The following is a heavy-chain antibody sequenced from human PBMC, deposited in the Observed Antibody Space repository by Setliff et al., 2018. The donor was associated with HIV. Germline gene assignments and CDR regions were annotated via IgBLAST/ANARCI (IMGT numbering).Heavy chain of an antibody. CDR1: GDSISSANYF. V-gene: IGHV4-61*09. CDR2: IYTTGRT. J-gene: IGHJ6*03. D-gene: IGHD1-1*01. CDR3: VRTYNDLENYYHHYYYMDV. Sequence: SETLSLTCTVSGDSISSANYFWNWIRQPAGKGLEWIGHIYTTGRTNYNPSLKSRVTISVDTSKNQFSPKLRSVTAADTAVYYCVRTYNDLENYYHHYYYMDVWGKGTTVTVSS.